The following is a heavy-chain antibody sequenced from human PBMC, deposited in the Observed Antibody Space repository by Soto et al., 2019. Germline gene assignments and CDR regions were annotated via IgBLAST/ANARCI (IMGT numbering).Heavy chain of an antibody. CDR3: ARDRDDYGSGNYYNRIDF. V-gene: IGHV1-69*01. CDR2: IIPIFGTP. CDR1: GGISTIYA. J-gene: IGHJ4*02. D-gene: IGHD3-10*01. Sequence: QVQLVQSGAEVKKPGSWGRVPGKASGGISTIYAISWLGQAPGQGLEGRGGIIPIFGTPNYAQRFQGRVTITADESTSTAYMELSRLRSEDTAVYYCARDRDDYGSGNYYNRIDFWGQGTLVTVSS.